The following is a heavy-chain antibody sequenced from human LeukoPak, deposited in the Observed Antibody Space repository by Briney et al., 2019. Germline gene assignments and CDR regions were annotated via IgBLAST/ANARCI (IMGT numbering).Heavy chain of an antibody. CDR3: AKPSALSSGCTTFFDF. D-gene: IGHD6-19*01. Sequence: PGGSLRLSCAASGFTFSSYAMSWVRQAPGKGLEWVSTISGSGGSTYYADSVKGRFAISRDNSKNTLYLQMNSLRAEDTAVYYCAKPSALSSGCTTFFDFWGQGTLVTVSS. J-gene: IGHJ4*02. CDR2: ISGSGGST. V-gene: IGHV3-23*01. CDR1: GFTFSSYA.